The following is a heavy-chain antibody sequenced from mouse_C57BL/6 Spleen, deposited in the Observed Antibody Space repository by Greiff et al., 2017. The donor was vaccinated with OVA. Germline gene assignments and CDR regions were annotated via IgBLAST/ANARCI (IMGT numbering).Heavy chain of an antibody. D-gene: IGHD3-2*02. CDR2: IYPGDGDT. CDR1: GYAFSSSW. V-gene: IGHV1-82*01. CDR3: ARHSSGLYFDY. Sequence: VQLQQSGPELVKPGASVKISCKASGYAFSSSWMNWVKQRPGKGLEWIGRIYPGDGDTNYNGKFKGKATLTADKSSSTAYMQLSSLTSEDSAVYFCARHSSGLYFDYWGQGTTLTVSS. J-gene: IGHJ2*01.